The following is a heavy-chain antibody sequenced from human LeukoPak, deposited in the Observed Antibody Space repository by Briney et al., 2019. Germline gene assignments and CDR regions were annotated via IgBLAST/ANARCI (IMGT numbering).Heavy chain of an antibody. Sequence: SETLSLTCAVYGGSFSGYYWGWIRQPPGKGLEWIGEINHSGSTNYNPSLKSRVTISVDTSKNQFSLKLSSVTAADTAVYYCASLYYYGSGSFPRPYYYYYMDVWGKGTTVTVSS. D-gene: IGHD3-10*01. CDR2: INHSGST. CDR1: GGSFSGYY. CDR3: ASLYYYGSGSFPRPYYYYYMDV. J-gene: IGHJ6*03. V-gene: IGHV4-34*01.